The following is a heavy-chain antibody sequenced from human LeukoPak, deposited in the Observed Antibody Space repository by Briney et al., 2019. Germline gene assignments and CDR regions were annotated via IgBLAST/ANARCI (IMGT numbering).Heavy chain of an antibody. Sequence: PSETLSLTCAVYGGSFSGYYWSWIRQPPGKGLEWIGEINHSGSTNYNPSLKSRVTISVDTSKNKFSLQLSSVTAADTAVYYCARVSEGTVMLGNRDLWGQGPRVTVPS. V-gene: IGHV4-34*01. CDR3: ARVSEGTVMLGNRDL. CDR1: GGSFSGYY. J-gene: IGHJ1*01. D-gene: IGHD3-16*01. CDR2: INHSGST.